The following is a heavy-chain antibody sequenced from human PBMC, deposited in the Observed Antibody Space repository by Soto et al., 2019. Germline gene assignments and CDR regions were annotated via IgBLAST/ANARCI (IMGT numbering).Heavy chain of an antibody. D-gene: IGHD3-3*02. Sequence: XGSLRLTFPASGFTLSSAGMCWVRQAPGKGLEWVGRIKSETNGGTTDYTAPVKGRFTISRDDSKNTMYLQMKSLKTEDTAVYYCTTDSGEALLPLFSTWGQGTLVTVSS. V-gene: IGHV3-15*01. CDR2: IKSETNGGTT. CDR3: TTDSGEALLPLFST. J-gene: IGHJ5*02. CDR1: GFTLSSAG.